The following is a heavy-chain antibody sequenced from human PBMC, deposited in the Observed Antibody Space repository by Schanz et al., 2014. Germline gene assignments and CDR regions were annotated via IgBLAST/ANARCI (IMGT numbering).Heavy chain of an antibody. Sequence: GQLAESGGGLVQPGGSLRLSCSASGFTFSSYAMHWVRQASGKGLEYVSAITRSGGGTYYSDSVKGRFTISRDNSKNTLYLQMNSLRAEDTAVYYCARDLEGYDGGGGGFDPWGQGTLVTVSS. V-gene: IGHV3-64*04. CDR3: ARDLEGYDGGGGGFDP. D-gene: IGHD2-21*01. CDR1: GFTFSSYA. CDR2: ITRSGGGT. J-gene: IGHJ5*02.